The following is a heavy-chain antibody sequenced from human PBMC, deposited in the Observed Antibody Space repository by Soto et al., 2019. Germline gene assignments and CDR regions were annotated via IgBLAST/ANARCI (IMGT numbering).Heavy chain of an antibody. J-gene: IGHJ5*02. V-gene: IGHV1-18*01. D-gene: IGHD3-9*01. CDR1: GYTFTIYG. CDR2: ISAYNGNT. CDR3: ARRYYDILTGSQENWFDP. Sequence: ASVKVSCKASGYTFTIYGIIWVRQAPGQGLEWMGWISAYNGNTNYAQKLQGRVTMTTDTSTSTAYMELRSLRSDDTAVYYCARRYYDILTGSQENWFDPWGQGTLVTVSS.